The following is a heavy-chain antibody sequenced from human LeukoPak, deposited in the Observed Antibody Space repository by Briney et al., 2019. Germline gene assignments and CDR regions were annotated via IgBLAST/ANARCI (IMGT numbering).Heavy chain of an antibody. CDR2: INAYNGNT. D-gene: IGHD3-10*01. J-gene: IGHJ4*02. CDR1: GYSFATYA. Sequence: ASVKVSCKASGYSFATYAISWMRQAPGQGLEWVGWINAYNGNTNYAQKVQGRVTVTTDTSTSTATLELRNLRSDDTAIYYCARCTAMVRGFGLFDYRGQGTLVTVPS. V-gene: IGHV1-18*01. CDR3: ARCTAMVRGFGLFDY.